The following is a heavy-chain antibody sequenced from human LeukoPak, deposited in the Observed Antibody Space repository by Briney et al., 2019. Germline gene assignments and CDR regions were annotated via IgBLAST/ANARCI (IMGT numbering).Heavy chain of an antibody. Sequence: QAGRSLRLSCAASAFTFNSYVLHWVRQAPGKGLEWVAVISYDGSNKYQADSVKGRFTISRDNSKNTLYLQMNSLRAEDTAVYHCTKDSQVGGYYESSGLQFDYWGQGTLVTVSS. CDR2: ISYDGSNK. D-gene: IGHD3-22*01. CDR1: AFTFNSYV. CDR3: TKDSQVGGYYESSGLQFDY. V-gene: IGHV3-30*04. J-gene: IGHJ4*02.